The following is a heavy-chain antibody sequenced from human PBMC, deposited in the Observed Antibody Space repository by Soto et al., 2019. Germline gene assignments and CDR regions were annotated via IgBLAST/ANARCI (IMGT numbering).Heavy chain of an antibody. D-gene: IGHD2-15*01. V-gene: IGHV1-3*01. CDR2: INAGNGNT. CDR1: GYTFTSYA. Sequence: ASVKVSCKASGYTFTSYAMHWVRQAPGQRLEWMGWINAGNGNTKYSQKFQGRVTITRDTSASTAYMELSSLRSEDTAVYYCARPHCSGGSCYSFFDYWGQGTLVTVSS. J-gene: IGHJ4*02. CDR3: ARPHCSGGSCYSFFDY.